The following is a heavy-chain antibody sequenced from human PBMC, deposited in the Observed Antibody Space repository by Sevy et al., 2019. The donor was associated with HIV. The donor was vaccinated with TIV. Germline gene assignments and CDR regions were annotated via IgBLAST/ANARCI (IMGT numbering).Heavy chain of an antibody. D-gene: IGHD3-10*01. CDR3: ARDYYGSGSYYEFVY. V-gene: IGHV4-38-2*02. CDR1: GFSISSDYY. CDR2: FYDGGST. Sequence: SETLSLTCTVSGFSISSDYYWGWIRQPPGKGLEWIGSFYDGGSTYYNPSLKSRVTISIDTSKNQFSLKLSSVTAADTAVYYCARDYYGSGSYYEFVYWGQGTLVTVSS. J-gene: IGHJ4*02.